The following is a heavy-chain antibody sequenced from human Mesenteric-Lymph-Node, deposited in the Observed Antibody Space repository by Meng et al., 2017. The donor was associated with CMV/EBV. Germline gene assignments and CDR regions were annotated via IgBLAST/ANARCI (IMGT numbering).Heavy chain of an antibody. Sequence: SETLSLTCTVSGASIRTSTHYWGWIRQPPGQGLEWIGSIYNSGSTYYNPSLKSRLTISVDTSKRQFSLKLSSVTAADTAVYFCARDAKVVVGATFDYWGQGALVTVSS. CDR3: ARDAKVVVGATFDY. D-gene: IGHD2-15*01. CDR1: GASIRTSTHY. J-gene: IGHJ4*02. CDR2: IYNSGST. V-gene: IGHV4-39*07.